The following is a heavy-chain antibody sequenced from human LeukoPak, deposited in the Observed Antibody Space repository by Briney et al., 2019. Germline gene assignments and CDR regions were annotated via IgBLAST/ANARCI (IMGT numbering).Heavy chain of an antibody. V-gene: IGHV3-30*02. J-gene: IGHJ2*01. CDR1: GFTFSSYG. Sequence: TGGSLRLSCAASGFTFSSYGMHWVRQAPGKGLEWVAFIRYDGSNKYYADSVKGRFTISRDNSKNTLYLQMNSLRAEDTAVYYCAKDMREAHYWYFDLWGRGTLVTVSS. CDR2: IRYDGSNK. CDR3: AKDMREAHYWYFDL. D-gene: IGHD2-2*01.